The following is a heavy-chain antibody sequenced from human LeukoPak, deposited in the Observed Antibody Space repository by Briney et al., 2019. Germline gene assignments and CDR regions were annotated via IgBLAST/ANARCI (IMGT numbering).Heavy chain of an antibody. Sequence: PGGSLRLSCAASGFTVSSNYMSWVRQAPGKGLEWVSVIYSGGSTYYADSVKGRFTISRDNSKNTLYLQMNSLRAEDTAVYYCARGLGSSSWYTNYFDYWGQGTLVTVSS. CDR1: GFTVSSNY. D-gene: IGHD6-13*01. CDR3: ARGLGSSSWYTNYFDY. J-gene: IGHJ4*02. CDR2: IYSGGST. V-gene: IGHV3-53*01.